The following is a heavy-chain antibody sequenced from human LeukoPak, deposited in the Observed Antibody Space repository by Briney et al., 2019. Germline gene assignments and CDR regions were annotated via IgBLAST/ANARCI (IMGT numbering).Heavy chain of an antibody. D-gene: IGHD6-19*01. CDR1: GGSISSGSYY. CDR3: ARGIAVAANWFDP. J-gene: IGHJ5*02. CDR2: IYYSGTT. Sequence: SETLSLTCTVSGGSISSGSYYWSWIRQPPGKGLEWIGTIYYSGTTYYNPSLRSRLTISVDTSKNQFSLKLSSVTAADTAVYYCARGIAVAANWFDPWGHGTLVTVSS. V-gene: IGHV4-39*01.